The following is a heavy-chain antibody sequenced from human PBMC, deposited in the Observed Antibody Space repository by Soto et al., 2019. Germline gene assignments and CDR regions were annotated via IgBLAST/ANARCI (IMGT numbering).Heavy chain of an antibody. Sequence: PSETLSLTCSVSGGSISSYYGSWIRQPPGKGLEWIGRIYYSGSTNYNPSLKSRVTISVDTSKNQFPLKLSSVTAADTAVYYCARVSAERNAQRVFDYWGQGTLVTVSS. D-gene: IGHD1-1*01. V-gene: IGHV4-59*01. CDR3: ARVSAERNAQRVFDY. CDR1: GGSISSYY. J-gene: IGHJ4*02. CDR2: IYYSGST.